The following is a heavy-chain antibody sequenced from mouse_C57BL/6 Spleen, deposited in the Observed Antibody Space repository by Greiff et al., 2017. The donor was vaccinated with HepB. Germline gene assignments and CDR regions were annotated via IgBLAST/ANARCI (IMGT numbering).Heavy chain of an antibody. CDR1: GYAFSSSW. D-gene: IGHD2-5*01. J-gene: IGHJ4*01. V-gene: IGHV1-82*01. Sequence: QVQLQQSGPELVKPGASVKISCKASGYAFSSSWMNWVKQRPGKGLEWIGRIYPGDGDTNYNGKFKGKATLTADKSSSTAYMQLSSLTSEDSAVYVCARRSNYGAMDYWGQGTSVTVSS. CDR2: IYPGDGDT. CDR3: ARRSNYGAMDY.